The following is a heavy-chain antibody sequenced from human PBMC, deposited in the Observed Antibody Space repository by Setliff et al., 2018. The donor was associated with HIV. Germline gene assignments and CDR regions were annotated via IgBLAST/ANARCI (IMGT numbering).Heavy chain of an antibody. CDR2: ISIGSGGAI. Sequence: GGSLRLSCAASGSTFRNYKFNWVRQAPGRGLEWVSSISIGSGGAIDYADSVQGRFTISRDNSKNSLYLQMNGLRVEDTGVYFCARRAYCSSTTCFDFWGQGTLVTVSS. V-gene: IGHV3-21*01. CDR1: GSTFRNYK. J-gene: IGHJ4*02. D-gene: IGHD2-2*01. CDR3: ARRAYCSSTTCFDF.